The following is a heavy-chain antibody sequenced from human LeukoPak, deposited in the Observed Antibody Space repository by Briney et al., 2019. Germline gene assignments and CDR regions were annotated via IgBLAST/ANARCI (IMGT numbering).Heavy chain of an antibody. CDR1: GYSFTSYW. CDR2: IDPSDSYT. J-gene: IGHJ4*02. CDR3: ASDRSSKWYFDY. V-gene: IGHV5-10-1*01. Sequence: GESQRLSCKGSGYSFTSYWITWVRQMPGKGLEWMGRIDPSDSYTNYSPSFQGHVTISADKSISTAYLQWSSLKASDTAMYYCASDRSSKWYFDYWGPGTLVTVSS. D-gene: IGHD2-15*01.